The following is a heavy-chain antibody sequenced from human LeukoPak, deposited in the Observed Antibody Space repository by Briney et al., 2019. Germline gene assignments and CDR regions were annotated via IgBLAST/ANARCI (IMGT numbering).Heavy chain of an antibody. J-gene: IGHJ4*02. CDR1: GFPFSDHY. CDR2: TRNKAKSYTT. V-gene: IGHV3-72*01. CDR3: TSVSAGLIEY. Sequence: GGSLRLSCAASGFPFSDHYMDWVRQAPGKGLEWVGRTRNKAKSYTTEYAASVKGRFIISRDDSKNSLYLQMNSLKTEDTAVYYCTSVSAGLIEYWGQGALVIVSS.